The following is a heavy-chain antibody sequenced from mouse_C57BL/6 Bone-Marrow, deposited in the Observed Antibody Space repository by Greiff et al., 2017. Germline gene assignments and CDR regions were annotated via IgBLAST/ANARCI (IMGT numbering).Heavy chain of an antibody. Sequence: QVQLKQSGAELVRPGTSVKMSCKASGYTFTNYWIGWAKQRPGHGLEWIGDIYPGGGYTNYNEKFKGKATLTADKSSSTAYMQFSSLTSEDSAIYYCARVRGLRYYFDYWGQGTTLTVSS. CDR1: GYTFTNYW. CDR2: IYPGGGYT. V-gene: IGHV1-63*01. J-gene: IGHJ2*01. D-gene: IGHD1-1*01. CDR3: ARVRGLRYYFDY.